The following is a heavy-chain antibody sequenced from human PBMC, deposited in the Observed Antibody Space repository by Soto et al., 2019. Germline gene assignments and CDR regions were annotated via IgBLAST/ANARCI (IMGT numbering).Heavy chain of an antibody. CDR1: GFTFSSYA. V-gene: IGHV3-30-3*01. CDR3: ARDWTNYRDY. J-gene: IGHJ4*02. D-gene: IGHD3-3*01. CDR2: ISYDGGNK. Sequence: QVQLVESGGGVVQPGRSLRLSCAASGFTFSSYAMHWVRQATGKGLEWVAFISYDGGNKYYADSVKGRFTISRDNSKNTLYLQMNSLIPEDTAVYYCARDWTNYRDYWGQGTLVTVSS.